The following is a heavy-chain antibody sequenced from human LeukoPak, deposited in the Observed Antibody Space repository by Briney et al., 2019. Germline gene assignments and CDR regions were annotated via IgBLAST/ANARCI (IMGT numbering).Heavy chain of an antibody. Sequence: GGSLRLSCGASGFDFSNYGMHWVRQAPGKGLEWVTFIPYDGSNEYYADSVKGRFTISRDNSKNTLYLEMNSLRAEDTAMYYCAKDRGIAAAYYFMDVWGKGTTVTVSS. V-gene: IGHV3-30*02. CDR1: GFDFSNYG. CDR2: IPYDGSNE. CDR3: AKDRGIAAAYYFMDV. D-gene: IGHD6-13*01. J-gene: IGHJ6*03.